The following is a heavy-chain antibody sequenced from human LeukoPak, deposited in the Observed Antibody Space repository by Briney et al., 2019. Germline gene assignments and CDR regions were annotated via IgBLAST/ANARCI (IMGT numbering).Heavy chain of an antibody. Sequence: GGSLRLSCVASGFIFRNYWMSWVRHAPGKGLEWVANINHDGGDKNYVDSVKGRFTISRDNAKSSLYLQMNRLRVEDTAVYYCAITGGPTVTAFDLWGQGILVTVSS. CDR1: GFIFRNYW. CDR3: AITGGPTVTAFDL. V-gene: IGHV3-7*02. D-gene: IGHD4-17*01. CDR2: INHDGGDK. J-gene: IGHJ4*02.